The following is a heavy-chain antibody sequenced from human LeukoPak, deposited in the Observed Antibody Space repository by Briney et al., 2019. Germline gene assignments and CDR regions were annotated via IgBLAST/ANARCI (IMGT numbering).Heavy chain of an antibody. CDR3: ARAADFWSGRSFDY. CDR2: IYTSGST. D-gene: IGHD3-3*01. Sequence: SETLSLTCTVSGGSISSGSYYWSWIRQPAGKGLEWIGRIYTSGSTNYNPSLKSRVTISVDTSKNQFSLKLSSVTAADTAVYYCARAADFWSGRSFDYWGQGTLVTVSS. V-gene: IGHV4-61*02. J-gene: IGHJ4*02. CDR1: GGSISSGSYY.